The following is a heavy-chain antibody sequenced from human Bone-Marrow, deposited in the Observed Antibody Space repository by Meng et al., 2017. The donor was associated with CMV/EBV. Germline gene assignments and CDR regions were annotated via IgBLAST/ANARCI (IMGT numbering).Heavy chain of an antibody. CDR2: IYSGGST. J-gene: IGHJ4*02. D-gene: IGHD6-6*01. Sequence: ETLSLTCAVYGGSFSGYYMSWVRQAPGKGLEWVSVIYSGGSTYYADSVKGRFTISRDNSKNTLYLQMNSLRAEDTAVYYCASRKRVEYSSSSPLDYWGQGTLVIVSS. CDR1: GGSFSGYY. CDR3: ASRKRVEYSSSSPLDY. V-gene: IGHV3-53*01.